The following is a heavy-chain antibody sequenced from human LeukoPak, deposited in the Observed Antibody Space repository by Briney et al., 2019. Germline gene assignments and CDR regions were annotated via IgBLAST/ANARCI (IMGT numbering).Heavy chain of an antibody. CDR2: INHSGST. CDR1: GGSFSGYY. Sequence: SETLSLTCAVYGGSFSGYYWSWIRQPPGKGLEWIGEINHSGSTNYNPSLKSRVTISVDTSKNQSSLKLSSVTAADTAVYYYASRSIAVAGTEGNFDYWGQGTLVTVSS. J-gene: IGHJ4*02. V-gene: IGHV4-34*01. D-gene: IGHD6-19*01. CDR3: ASRSIAVAGTEGNFDY.